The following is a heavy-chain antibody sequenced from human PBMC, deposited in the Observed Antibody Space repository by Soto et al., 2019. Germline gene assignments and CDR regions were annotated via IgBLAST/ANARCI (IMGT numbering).Heavy chain of an antibody. V-gene: IGHV4-61*01. CDR1: GGSVSSGRYY. Sequence: PSETLSLTCTVSGGSVSSGRYYWSWIRQPPGKGLEWIGYIYYSGSTNYNPSLRSRVTISVDTSKNQFSLKLSSVTAADTAVYYCARFRSGYVYYGMDVWGQGTTVTVSS. J-gene: IGHJ6*02. CDR2: IYYSGST. CDR3: ARFRSGYVYYGMDV. D-gene: IGHD5-12*01.